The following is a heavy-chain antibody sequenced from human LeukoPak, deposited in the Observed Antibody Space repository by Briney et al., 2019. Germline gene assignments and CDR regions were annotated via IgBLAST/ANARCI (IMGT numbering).Heavy chain of an antibody. CDR1: GYTFTSYG. J-gene: IGHJ5*02. Sequence: GASVKVSCKASGYTFTSYGISWVRQAPGQGLEWMGGIIPIFGTANYAQKFQGRVTITADESTSTAYMELSSLRSEDTAVYYCARATLYYYGSGSTGINWFDPWGQGTLVTVSS. CDR3: ARATLYYYGSGSTGINWFDP. D-gene: IGHD3-10*01. V-gene: IGHV1-69*13. CDR2: IIPIFGTA.